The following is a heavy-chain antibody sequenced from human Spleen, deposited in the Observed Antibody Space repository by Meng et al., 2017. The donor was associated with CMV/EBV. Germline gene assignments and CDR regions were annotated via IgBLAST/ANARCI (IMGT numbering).Heavy chain of an antibody. J-gene: IGHJ4*02. CDR2: VYYAGTT. D-gene: IGHD3-3*01. CDR3: ARHAPWAAHDDFWSPFFDY. Sequence: ITSSRYYWGWLRQTPGKGLEWIGTVYYAGTTDYNPSLQSRATISIDTSRDQFFLKLTSVSAADSAVYYCARHAPWAAHDDFWSPFFDYWGPGTLVTVSS. V-gene: IGHV4-39*01. CDR1: ITSSRYY.